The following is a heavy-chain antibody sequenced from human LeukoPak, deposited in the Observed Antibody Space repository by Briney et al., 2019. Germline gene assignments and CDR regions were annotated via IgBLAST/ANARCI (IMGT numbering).Heavy chain of an antibody. J-gene: IGHJ6*02. CDR3: ARGGYSYGSEYYYGMDV. CDR2: INHSGST. V-gene: IGHV4-34*01. D-gene: IGHD5-18*01. Sequence: SETLSLTCAVYGGSFSGYYWSWIRQPPGKGLEWIGEINHSGSTNYNPSLKSRVTISVDTSKNQFSLKLSSVTAADTAVYYCARGGYSYGSEYYYGMDVWGQGTTVTVSS. CDR1: GGSFSGYY.